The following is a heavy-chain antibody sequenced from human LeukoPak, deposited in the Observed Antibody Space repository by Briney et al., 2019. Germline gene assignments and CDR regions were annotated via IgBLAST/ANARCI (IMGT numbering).Heavy chain of an antibody. CDR1: GFTFSSYD. CDR2: ISYDGSKK. D-gene: IGHD3-10*01. CDR3: AKWPSSGGGEFDY. Sequence: GGSLRLSCAASGFTFSSYDMHWVRQAPGKGLEWVAVISYDGSKKYYADSVKGRFTISRDNSKNTLYLQMNSLRAEDTAVYYCAKWPSSGGGEFDYWGQGTLVTVSS. V-gene: IGHV3-30*18. J-gene: IGHJ4*02.